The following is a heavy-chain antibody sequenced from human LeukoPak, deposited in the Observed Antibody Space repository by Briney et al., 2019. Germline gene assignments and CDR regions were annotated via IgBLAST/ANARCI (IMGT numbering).Heavy chain of an antibody. J-gene: IGHJ4*02. Sequence: PGGSLSLSCAASGFTFSSYGMHWVRQPPGKGLEGVAFIRYDGSNQYYAASVKGRFTISRDNSKNTLYLQINSLRAENTALYYCAKRVAGIPIDDWGQGTLVTVSS. V-gene: IGHV3-30*02. CDR3: AKRVAGIPIDD. D-gene: IGHD6-19*01. CDR2: IRYDGSNQ. CDR1: GFTFSSYG.